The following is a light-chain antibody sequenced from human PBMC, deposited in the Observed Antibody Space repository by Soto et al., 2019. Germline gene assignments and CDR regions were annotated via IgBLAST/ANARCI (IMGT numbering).Light chain of an antibody. CDR3: CSYAGDYTFV. V-gene: IGLV2-11*01. CDR1: SSDVGGYNY. Sequence: QSALTQPRSVSGSPGQSVTISCTGTSSDVGGYNYVTWYQQYPGKAPKVMIYDVKTRPSGVPDRFSGSKSGNTASLTISGLQAEDEADYYCCSYAGDYTFVFWTGTKFTVL. J-gene: IGLJ1*01. CDR2: DVK.